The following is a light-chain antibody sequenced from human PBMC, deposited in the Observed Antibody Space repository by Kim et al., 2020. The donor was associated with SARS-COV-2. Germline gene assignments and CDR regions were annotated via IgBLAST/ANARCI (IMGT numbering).Light chain of an antibody. CDR2: QDN. CDR1: KLGDKY. V-gene: IGLV3-1*01. Sequence: SVSPGQTASITCSGDKLGDKYACWYQQKPGQSPVLVIYQDNKRPSGIPERFSGSNSGNTATLTISETQAMDEADYYCQAWDSSTVVFGGGTKLTVL. J-gene: IGLJ2*01. CDR3: QAWDSSTVV.